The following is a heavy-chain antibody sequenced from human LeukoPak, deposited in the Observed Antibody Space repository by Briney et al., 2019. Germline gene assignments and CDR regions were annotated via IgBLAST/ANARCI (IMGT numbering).Heavy chain of an antibody. CDR2: IYYSGST. CDR1: GGSISSGGYY. D-gene: IGHD2-21*01. CDR3: ATFGDPPRFDY. Sequence: PSETLSLTCTVSGGSISSGGYYWSWIRQHPGKGLEWIGYIYYSGSTYYNPSLKSRVTISVGTSKNQFSLKLSSVTAADTAVYYCATFGDPPRFDYWGQGTLVTVSS. V-gene: IGHV4-31*03. J-gene: IGHJ4*02.